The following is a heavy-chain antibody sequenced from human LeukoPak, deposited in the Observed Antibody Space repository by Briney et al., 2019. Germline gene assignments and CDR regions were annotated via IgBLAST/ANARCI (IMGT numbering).Heavy chain of an antibody. CDR2: ISYDGSNK. V-gene: IGHV3-30*18. J-gene: IGHJ4*01. D-gene: IGHD2-2*01. CDR3: AKDEYQLLWGFDY. Sequence: GGSLRLSCAASGLTFISYGMHWVRQAPGKGLEWVAVISYDGSNKYYADSVKGRFTISRDNSKNTLYLQMNSLRAEDTAVYYCAKDEYQLLWGFDYWGHGTLVTVSS. CDR1: GLTFISYG.